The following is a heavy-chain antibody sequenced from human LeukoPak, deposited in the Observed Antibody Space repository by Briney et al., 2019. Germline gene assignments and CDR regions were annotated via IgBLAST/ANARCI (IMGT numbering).Heavy chain of an antibody. CDR1: GFTFSDYY. J-gene: IGHJ6*02. CDR3: ARSPSTDYYGSGSGYYGMDV. CDR2: ISSSGSTI. D-gene: IGHD3-10*01. Sequence: GGSLRLSCAASGFTFSDYYMSWIRQAPGKGLEWVSYISSSGSTIYYADSVKGRFTISRDNAKNSLYLQMNSLRAEDTAVYYCARSPSTDYYGSGSGYYGMDVWGQGTTDTVSS. V-gene: IGHV3-11*01.